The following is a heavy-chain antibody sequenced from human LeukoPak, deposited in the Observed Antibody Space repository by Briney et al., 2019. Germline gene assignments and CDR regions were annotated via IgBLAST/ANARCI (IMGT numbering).Heavy chain of an antibody. CDR2: ISWNSGSI. D-gene: IGHD3-22*01. CDR3: AKARDSSGYPLGYYFDY. CDR1: GFTFDDYA. J-gene: IGHJ4*02. Sequence: GGSLRLSCAASGFTFDDYAMHWVRQAPGKGLEWVSSISWNSGSIGYADSVKGRFTISRDNAKNSLYLQMNSLRAEDMALYYCAKARDSSGYPLGYYFDYWGQGTLVTVSS. V-gene: IGHV3-9*03.